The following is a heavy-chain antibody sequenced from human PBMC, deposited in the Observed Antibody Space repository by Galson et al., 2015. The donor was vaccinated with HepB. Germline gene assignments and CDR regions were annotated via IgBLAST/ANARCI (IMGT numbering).Heavy chain of an antibody. CDR3: VTYRGAAFDI. J-gene: IGHJ3*02. V-gene: IGHV3-7*02. Sequence: SLRLSCAASGLNFNHYWMSWVRQAPGKGLEWVANIYEDGSEKRYVDSVKGRFSISRENASHSLYLQMKSLRPEDTAVYYCVTYRGAAFDIWGQGTIVTVSS. CDR1: GLNFNHYW. D-gene: IGHD1-14*01. CDR2: IYEDGSEK.